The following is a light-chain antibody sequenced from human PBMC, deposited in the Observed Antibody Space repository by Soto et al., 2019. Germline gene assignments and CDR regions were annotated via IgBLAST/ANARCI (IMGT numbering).Light chain of an antibody. V-gene: IGKV3-15*01. CDR1: QSVSSN. CDR2: GAS. CDR3: QQYNNWPPRT. Sequence: EMEMTQSASALPVSQGERATLSCRASQSVSSNLAWYQQKPGQAPRLLIYGASTRATGIPARFSGSGSGTEFTLTISSLQSEDFAVYYCQQYNNWPPRTFGQGTKVDIK. J-gene: IGKJ1*01.